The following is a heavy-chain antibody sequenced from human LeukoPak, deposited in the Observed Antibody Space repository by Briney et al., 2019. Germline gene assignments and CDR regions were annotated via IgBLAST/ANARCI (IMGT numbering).Heavy chain of an antibody. CDR3: ARDTAYDFWSGPYYFDY. V-gene: IGHV4-39*07. J-gene: IGHJ4*02. CDR1: GGSISSSSYY. CDR2: IYYSGST. Sequence: SETLSLTCTVSGGSISSSSYYWGWIRQPPGKGLEWIGSIYYSGSTYYNPSLKSRVTISVDTSKNQFSLKLSSVTAADTAVYYCARDTAYDFWSGPYYFDYWGQGTLVTVSS. D-gene: IGHD3-3*01.